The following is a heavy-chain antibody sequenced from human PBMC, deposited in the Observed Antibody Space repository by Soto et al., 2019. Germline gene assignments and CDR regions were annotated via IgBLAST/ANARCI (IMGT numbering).Heavy chain of an antibody. D-gene: IGHD6-19*01. V-gene: IGHV2-26*01. Sequence: QVTLKESGPVLVKPTETLTLRCTVSGLSISDSEMGVSWIRQPPGKALEWLAHIDSSGEKSYRTFLKSRLTISKDTSKSQIVLIMTNMDPADTGTYYCARRHLAVAVSPWFDPWGQGILVPVSS. CDR1: GLSISDSEMG. J-gene: IGHJ5*02. CDR2: IDSSGEK. CDR3: ARRHLAVAVSPWFDP.